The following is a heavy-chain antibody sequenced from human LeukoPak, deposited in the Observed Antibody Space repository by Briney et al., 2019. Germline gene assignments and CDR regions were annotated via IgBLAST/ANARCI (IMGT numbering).Heavy chain of an antibody. D-gene: IGHD4-17*01. Sequence: SETLSLTCTVSGGSISSSSYYWGWIRQPPGKGLEWIGSIYYSGSTYYNPSLKSRVTISVDTSKNQFSLKLSSVTAADTAIYYCTREYGFMTTVFHAFDIWGQGTMVTVSS. J-gene: IGHJ3*02. CDR1: GGSISSSSYY. CDR2: IYYSGST. CDR3: TREYGFMTTVFHAFDI. V-gene: IGHV4-39*07.